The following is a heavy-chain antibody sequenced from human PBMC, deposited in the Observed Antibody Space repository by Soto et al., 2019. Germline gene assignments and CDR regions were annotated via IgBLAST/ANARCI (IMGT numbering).Heavy chain of an antibody. Sequence: EVQLVESGGGLVKPGGSLRLSCAASGLTFSDYNMNWVRQAPGKGLEWVSSISSSGGSTYYADSVKGRFTISRDNSKNTLFLRMNRPRVEDTAVYYCMRPAPRGRHYFYFGMDVWGQGTTVTVSS. D-gene: IGHD3-10*01. CDR1: GLTFSDYN. V-gene: IGHV3-23*04. CDR3: MRPAPRGRHYFYFGMDV. J-gene: IGHJ6*02. CDR2: ISSSGGST.